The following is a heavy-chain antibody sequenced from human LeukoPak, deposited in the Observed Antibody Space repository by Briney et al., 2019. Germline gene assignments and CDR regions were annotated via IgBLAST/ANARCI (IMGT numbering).Heavy chain of an antibody. CDR1: GFMLPDYG. J-gene: IGHJ4*02. D-gene: IGHD2-8*02. Sequence: PGGSLRLSCAASGFMLPDYGMIWVRHVPGKGLEGVSGINWEASSTNHADSVKGRFTISRDNAKNSLYLQMNTLRAEDTALYYCARDFKYCTGGVCYFTAVADYWGQGTLVTVSS. V-gene: IGHV3-20*04. CDR3: ARDFKYCTGGVCYFTAVADY. CDR2: INWEASST.